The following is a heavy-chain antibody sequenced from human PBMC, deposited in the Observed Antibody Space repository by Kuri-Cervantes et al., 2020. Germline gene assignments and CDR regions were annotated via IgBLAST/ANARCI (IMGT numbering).Heavy chain of an antibody. CDR2: INHSGSI. V-gene: IGHV4-34*01. Sequence: SQTLSLTCAVYGGSFSGYYWSWIRQPPGKGLEWIGEINHSGSINYNPSLKSRVTISVDTSKNQFSLKLSSVTAADTAVYYCARDSSGIAVSDWGQGTLVTDSS. J-gene: IGHJ4*02. D-gene: IGHD6-19*01. CDR3: ARDSSGIAVSD. CDR1: GGSFSGYY.